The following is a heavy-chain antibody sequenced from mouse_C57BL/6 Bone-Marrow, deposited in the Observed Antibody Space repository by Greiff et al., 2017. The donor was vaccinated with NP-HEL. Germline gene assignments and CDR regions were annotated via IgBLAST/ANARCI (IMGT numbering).Heavy chain of an antibody. D-gene: IGHD6-1*01. CDR1: GFTFSSYG. J-gene: IGHJ3*01. CDR2: ISSGGSYT. Sequence: EVKLVESGGDLVKPGGSLKLSCAASGFTFSSYGMSWVRQTPDKRLEWVATISSGGSYTYYPDSVKGRFTISRDNAKNTLYLQMSSLKSEDTAMYYCARVGLAWFAYWGQGTLVTVSA. CDR3: ARVGLAWFAY. V-gene: IGHV5-6*01.